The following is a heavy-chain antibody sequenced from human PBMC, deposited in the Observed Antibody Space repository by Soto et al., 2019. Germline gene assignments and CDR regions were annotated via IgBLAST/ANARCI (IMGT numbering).Heavy chain of an antibody. CDR3: ARRGELGYCSGGSCYSGAFDI. D-gene: IGHD2-15*01. CDR1: GGTFSSYT. J-gene: IGHJ3*02. Sequence: ASVKVSCKASGGTFSSYTISWVRQAPGQGLEWMGRIIPILGIANYAQKFQGRVTITADKSTSTAYMELSSLRSEDTAVYYCARRGELGYCSGGSCYSGAFDIWGQGTMVTVS. V-gene: IGHV1-69*02. CDR2: IIPILGIA.